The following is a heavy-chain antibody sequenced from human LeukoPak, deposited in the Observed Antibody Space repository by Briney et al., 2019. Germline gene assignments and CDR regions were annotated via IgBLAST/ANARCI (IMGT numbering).Heavy chain of an antibody. CDR1: GGSFSGYY. Sequence: SETLSLTCAVYGGSFSGYYWSWIRQPPGKGLEWIGEIDHSGSTNYNPSLKSRVTISVDTSKNQFSLKLSSVTAADTAVYYCARVNYDSSGYYYDYFDYWGQGTLVTVSS. V-gene: IGHV4-34*01. CDR2: IDHSGST. D-gene: IGHD3-22*01. J-gene: IGHJ4*02. CDR3: ARVNYDSSGYYYDYFDY.